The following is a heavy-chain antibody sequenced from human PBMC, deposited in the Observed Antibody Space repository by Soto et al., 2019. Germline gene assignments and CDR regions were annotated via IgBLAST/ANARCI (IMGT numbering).Heavy chain of an antibody. J-gene: IGHJ4*02. CDR1: GFTFSSYG. V-gene: IGHV3-33*01. CDR3: ARVLTSSGWYGTGGLGY. CDR2: IWYDGSNK. D-gene: IGHD6-19*01. Sequence: QVQLVESGGGVVQPGRSLRLSCAASGFTFSSYGMHWVRQAPGKGLEWVAVIWYDGSNKYYADSVKGRFTISRDNSKNTLYLQMNSLRAEDTAVYYCARVLTSSGWYGTGGLGYWGQGTLVTVSS.